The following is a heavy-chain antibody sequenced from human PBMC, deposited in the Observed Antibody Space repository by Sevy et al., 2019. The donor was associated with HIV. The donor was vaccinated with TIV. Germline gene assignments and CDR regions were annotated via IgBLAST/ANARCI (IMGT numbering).Heavy chain of an antibody. D-gene: IGHD2-15*01. CDR2: IFPGNSDT. J-gene: IGHJ6*02. Sequence: GESLKISCKGSGYDFSTYWIAWVRQMPGKGLELMGIIFPGNSDTRYCPSFQGQVTISGDKSIRSSNLQWRSLKASDSAIYYCARRGILLRGGDYFYYGLDVWGQGTTVTVSS. V-gene: IGHV5-51*01. CDR1: GYDFSTYW. CDR3: ARRGILLRGGDYFYYGLDV.